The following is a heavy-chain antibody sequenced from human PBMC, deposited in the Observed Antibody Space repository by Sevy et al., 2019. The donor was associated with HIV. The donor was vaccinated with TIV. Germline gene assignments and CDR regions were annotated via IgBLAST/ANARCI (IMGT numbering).Heavy chain of an antibody. CDR3: ARDFTIFGVVSGIDY. CDR2: ICDDSRYI. Sequence: GGSLRLSCAASGFTFRTYSMNWVRQAPGKGLEWLSSICDDSRYIYYSDSVKGRFTISRANAKILLCLQMKNLGVEDTAIYCCARDFTIFGVVSGIDYWGQGNLVTVSS. D-gene: IGHD3-3*01. J-gene: IGHJ4*02. V-gene: IGHV3-21*04. CDR1: GFTFRTYS.